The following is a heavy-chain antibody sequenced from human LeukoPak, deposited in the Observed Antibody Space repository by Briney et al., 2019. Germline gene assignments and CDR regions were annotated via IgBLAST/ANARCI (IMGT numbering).Heavy chain of an antibody. CDR3: ARSPYYDRDFDY. CDR2: ISSSSSYI. CDR1: GFTFSSYS. J-gene: IGHJ4*02. D-gene: IGHD3-22*01. Sequence: GGSLRLSCAASGFTFSSYSMNWVRQAPGKGLEWVSSISSSSSYIHYADSVKGRFTISRDNAKNSLYLQMNSLRAEDTAVYYCARSPYYDRDFDYWGQGTLVTVSS. V-gene: IGHV3-21*01.